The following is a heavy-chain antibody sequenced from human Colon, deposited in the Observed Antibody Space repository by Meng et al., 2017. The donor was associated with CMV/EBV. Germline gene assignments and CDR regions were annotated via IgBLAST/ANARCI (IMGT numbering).Heavy chain of an antibody. Sequence: SVKVSCKASGGTFSSYTISWVRQAPGQGLERMGRIIPILGIANYAQKFQDRVTITADKSTSTAYMELSSLRSEDTAVYYCARDTSTVTTIGSNWFDPWGQGTLVTVSS. CDR1: GGTFSSYT. J-gene: IGHJ5*02. V-gene: IGHV1-69*04. CDR3: ARDTSTVTTIGSNWFDP. CDR2: IIPILGIA. D-gene: IGHD4-11*01.